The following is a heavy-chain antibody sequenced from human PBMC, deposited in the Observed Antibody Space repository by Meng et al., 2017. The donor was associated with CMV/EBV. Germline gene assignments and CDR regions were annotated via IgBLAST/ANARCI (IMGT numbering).Heavy chain of an antibody. CDR1: GGSISSSSYY. CDR3: AKEPSSWYRPSFDY. D-gene: IGHD6-13*01. J-gene: IGHJ4*02. CDR2: IYYSGST. Sequence: ESLKISCTVSGGSISSSSYYWGWIRQPPGKGLEWIGSIYYSGSTYYNPSLKSRVTISVDTSKNQFSLKLSSVTAADTAVYYCAKEPSSWYRPSFDYWGQGTLVTVSS. V-gene: IGHV4-39*07.